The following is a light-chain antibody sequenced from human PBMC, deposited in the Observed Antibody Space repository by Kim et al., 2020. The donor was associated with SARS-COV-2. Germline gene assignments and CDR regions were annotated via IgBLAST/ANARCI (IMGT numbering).Light chain of an antibody. J-gene: IGLJ2*01. CDR3: SSYTGSNTLL. CDR2: NVS. Sequence: QSVLTQPASVSGSPGQSITISCTGTSSDIGDYNYVSWYQQHPDKAPKLLIYNVSNRPSGVSNRFSGSKSGNTASLTISGLQAEDEADYYCSSYTGSNTLLFGGGTQLTVL. V-gene: IGLV2-14*03. CDR1: SSDIGDYNY.